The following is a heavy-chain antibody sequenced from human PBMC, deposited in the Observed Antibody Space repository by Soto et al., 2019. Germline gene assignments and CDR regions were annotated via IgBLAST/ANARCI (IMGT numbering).Heavy chain of an antibody. CDR3: ARIHGTSCKYDLDV. V-gene: IGHV2-70*13. CDR2: IDWADDK. Sequence: SGPTLVNPTQTLTLTCTFSGFSLTTSGMYVSWIRQPPGKALEWLALIDWADDKYSSSSLKTRLTISTHTSKQRVILTMPNVDLVDTATPSRARIHGTSCKYDLDVWGQGTMVTVSS. D-gene: IGHD2-2*01. CDR1: GFSLTTSGMY. J-gene: IGHJ6*01.